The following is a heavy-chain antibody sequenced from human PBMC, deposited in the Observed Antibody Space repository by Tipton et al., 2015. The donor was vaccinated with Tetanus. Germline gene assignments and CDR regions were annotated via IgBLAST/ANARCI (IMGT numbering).Heavy chain of an antibody. CDR3: ARDLRNYYDSSGYSDY. Sequence: SLRLSCAASGFTFSNYWMNWVRRAPGKGLEWVANIKGDGSEKYYVDSVKGRFTISRDNAKNSLYLQMNSLRAEDTAVYYCARDLRNYYDSSGYSDYWGQGTLVTVSS. V-gene: IGHV3-7*01. CDR2: IKGDGSEK. D-gene: IGHD3-22*01. J-gene: IGHJ4*02. CDR1: GFTFSNYW.